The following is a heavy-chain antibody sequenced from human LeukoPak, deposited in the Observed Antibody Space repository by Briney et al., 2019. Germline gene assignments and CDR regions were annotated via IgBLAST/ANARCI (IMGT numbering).Heavy chain of an antibody. CDR2: IKQDGSEK. V-gene: IGHV3-7*01. J-gene: IGHJ6*03. D-gene: IGHD3-3*01. CDR1: GFTFSSYW. CDR3: ARDRLYYDFWSGSTLMDV. Sequence: GGSLRLSCAASGFTFSSYWMSWVRQAPGKGLEWVANIKQDGSEKYYVDSVKGRFTISKDNAKNSLYLQMNSLRAEDTAVYYCARDRLYYDFWSGSTLMDVWGKGTTVTVSS.